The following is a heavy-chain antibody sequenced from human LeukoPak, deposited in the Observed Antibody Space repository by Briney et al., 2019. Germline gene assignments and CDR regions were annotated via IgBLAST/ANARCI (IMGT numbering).Heavy chain of an antibody. Sequence: GASVKVSCKASEYTFTDYYMHWVRQAPGQGLALVGWINPNSGDTNYAQKFQGRVTMTRDPSISTAYMELSRLRSDDTAVYYCARDAWLVGTTNLYYFDYWGQGTLVTVSS. V-gene: IGHV1-2*02. J-gene: IGHJ4*02. D-gene: IGHD1-26*01. CDR3: ARDAWLVGTTNLYYFDY. CDR2: INPNSGDT. CDR1: EYTFTDYY.